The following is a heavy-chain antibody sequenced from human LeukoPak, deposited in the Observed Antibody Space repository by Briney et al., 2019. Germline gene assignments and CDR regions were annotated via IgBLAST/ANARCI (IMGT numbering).Heavy chain of an antibody. Sequence: SETLSLTCTVSGGSISSYYWIWLRRPPGKGLEWIVYIYYSGSTNYNPSLKSRVTISVDTSKNQFSLKLNSVSAADTAVYYCARLTVPLRFDHWGQGTVVTVS. CDR2: IYYSGST. CDR3: ARLTVPLRFDH. V-gene: IGHV4-59*01. J-gene: IGHJ5*02. D-gene: IGHD2-2*01. CDR1: GGSISSYY.